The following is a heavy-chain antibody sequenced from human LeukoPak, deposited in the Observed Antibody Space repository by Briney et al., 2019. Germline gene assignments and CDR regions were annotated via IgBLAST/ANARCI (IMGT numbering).Heavy chain of an antibody. CDR1: GYTSTTYW. CDR2: VYPGDSDI. CDR3: ASGNCSSTSCYPI. V-gene: IGHV5-51*01. Sequence: PGESLKISCKGSGYTSTTYWIGWVRQMPGKGLEWMGIVYPGDSDIRHSPSFRGQVTISADKSISTAYLQWSSLKASDTAMYYCASGNCSSTSCYPIWGQGTMVTVSS. D-gene: IGHD2-2*03. J-gene: IGHJ3*02.